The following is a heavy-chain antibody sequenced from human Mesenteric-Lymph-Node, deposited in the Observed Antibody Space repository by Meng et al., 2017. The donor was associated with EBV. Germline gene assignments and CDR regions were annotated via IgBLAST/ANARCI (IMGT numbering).Heavy chain of an antibody. CDR3: ARIVTATTSDYFDY. D-gene: IGHD4-17*01. CDR1: GFTFSDHY. V-gene: IGHV3-72*01. J-gene: IGHJ4*02. CDR2: TRNKANSYTT. Sequence: VQLVESGGGLVQPGGSLRLSCAASGFTFSDHYMDWVRQAPGKGLEWVGRTRNKANSYTTEYAASVKGRFTISRDDSQNSLFLQMNSLKTEDTAVYYCARIVTATTSDYFDYWGQGTLVTVSS.